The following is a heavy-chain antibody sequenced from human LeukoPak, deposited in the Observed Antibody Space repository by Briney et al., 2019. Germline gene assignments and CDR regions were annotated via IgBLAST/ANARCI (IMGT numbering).Heavy chain of an antibody. CDR2: IYYSGST. CDR3: ARQGRGIQLQTYFDY. J-gene: IGHJ4*02. V-gene: IGHV4-39*01. Sequence: PSETLSLTCAVSGGSISSNNWWSWVRQPPGKGLEWIGSIYYSGSTYYNPSLKSRVTISVDTSKSQFSLRLNSVTAADTAVYYCARQGRGIQLQTYFDYWGQGTLVTVSS. D-gene: IGHD5-24*01. CDR1: GGSISSNNW.